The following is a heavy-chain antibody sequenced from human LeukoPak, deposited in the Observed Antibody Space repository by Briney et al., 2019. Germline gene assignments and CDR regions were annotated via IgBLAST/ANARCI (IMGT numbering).Heavy chain of an antibody. Sequence: ASVKVSCKASGYTFTSYGISWVRQAPGQGLEWMGWISAYNGNTNYAQKLQGRVTMTTDTSTSTAYMELRSLRSDDTAVYYCARGGYYDSSRYWFDYWGQGTLVTVSS. CDR1: GYTFTSYG. J-gene: IGHJ4*02. D-gene: IGHD3-22*01. CDR3: ARGGYYDSSRYWFDY. V-gene: IGHV1-18*01. CDR2: ISAYNGNT.